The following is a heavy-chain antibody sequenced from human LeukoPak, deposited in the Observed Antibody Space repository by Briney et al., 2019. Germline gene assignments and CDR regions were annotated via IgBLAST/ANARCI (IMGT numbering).Heavy chain of an antibody. CDR3: ARGTLKEELELSLNYFDY. Sequence: PSETLSLTCTVSGGSISSGGYYWSWIRQHPGRGLEWIGYIYYSGSTYYNPSLKSRVTISVDTSKNQFSLKLSSVTAADTAVYYCARGTLKEELELSLNYFDYWGQGTLVTVSS. D-gene: IGHD1-7*01. CDR2: IYYSGST. CDR1: GGSISSGGYY. J-gene: IGHJ4*02. V-gene: IGHV4-31*03.